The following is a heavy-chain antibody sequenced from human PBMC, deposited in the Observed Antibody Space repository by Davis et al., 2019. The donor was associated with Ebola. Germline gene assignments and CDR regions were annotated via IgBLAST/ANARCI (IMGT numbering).Heavy chain of an antibody. CDR2: INEDGSEK. CDR3: ARDAYCSGGSCYIY. D-gene: IGHD2-15*01. V-gene: IGHV3-7*01. CDR1: GFTLSSYW. Sequence: GESLKISCEASGFTLSSYWMSWVRQAPGKGLEWVANINEDGSEKHYVDSVKGRFTISRDNAENSLDLQMNSLGDEDTAVYYCARDAYCSGGSCYIYWGQGTLVTVSS. J-gene: IGHJ4*02.